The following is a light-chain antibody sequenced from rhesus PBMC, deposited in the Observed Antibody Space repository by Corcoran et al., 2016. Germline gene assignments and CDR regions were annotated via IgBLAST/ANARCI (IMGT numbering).Light chain of an antibody. CDR2: KPS. J-gene: IGKJ2*01. CDR3: QHNYGTPYS. CDR1: ENVNNY. V-gene: IGKV1-74*01. Sequence: DIQMTQSPSPLSASVGDRVTITCRASENVNNYLNWYQQKPGKAPKVLIYKPSTLESGVPSRFSGSGSGTDYTFTISSLQSEDVATYYCQHNYGTPYSFGQGTKVEIK.